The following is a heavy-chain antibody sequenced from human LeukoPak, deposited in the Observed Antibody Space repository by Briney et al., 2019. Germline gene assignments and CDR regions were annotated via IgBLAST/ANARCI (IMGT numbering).Heavy chain of an antibody. D-gene: IGHD3-9*01. CDR2: IYTSGST. CDR1: GGSISSGSYY. J-gene: IGHJ4*02. CDR3: ARDTPLPDILTGYYWYYFDY. Sequence: SETLSLTCTVSGGSISSGSYYWSWIRQPAGKGLEWTGRIYTSGSTNYNPSLKSRVTISVDTSKNQFSLKLSSVTAADTAVYYCARDTPLPDILTGYYWYYFDYWGQGTLVTVSS. V-gene: IGHV4-61*02.